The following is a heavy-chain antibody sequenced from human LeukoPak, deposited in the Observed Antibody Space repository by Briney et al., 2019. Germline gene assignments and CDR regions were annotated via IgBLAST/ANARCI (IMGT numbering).Heavy chain of an antibody. CDR1: GFIFTPYA. Sequence: TGGSLRLSCAASGFIFTPYAMSWVRQAPGKGLECVSAISGGGGSAYYADSVKGRFTISRDNSKNTLSLQMNSLRAEDTAVYYCAKDRSLSSNWYGRVDYWGQGTLVSVSS. J-gene: IGHJ4*02. V-gene: IGHV3-23*01. CDR2: ISGGGGSA. CDR3: AKDRSLSSNWYGRVDY. D-gene: IGHD6-13*01.